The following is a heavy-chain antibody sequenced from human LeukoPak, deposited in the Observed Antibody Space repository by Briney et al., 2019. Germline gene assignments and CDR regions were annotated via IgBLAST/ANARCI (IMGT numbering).Heavy chain of an antibody. D-gene: IGHD5-18*01. Sequence: GASVKVSCKASGGTFSSYAISWVRQAPGQGLEWMGGIIPIFGTANYAQKFQGRVTITADKSTSTAYMELSSLRSEDTAVYYCARARERGYSYGHIDYWGQGTLVTVSS. CDR3: ARARERGYSYGHIDY. CDR1: GGTFSSYA. V-gene: IGHV1-69*06. J-gene: IGHJ4*02. CDR2: IIPIFGTA.